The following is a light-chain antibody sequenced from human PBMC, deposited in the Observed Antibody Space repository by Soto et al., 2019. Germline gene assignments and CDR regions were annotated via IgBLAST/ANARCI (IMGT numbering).Light chain of an antibody. CDR1: QNINNY. V-gene: IGKV1-39*01. CDR3: QQSYGTPIT. Sequence: DIQMTQSPSSLSASVGDRVTTTCQASQNINNYLNWYQQKPGKAPNLLIYVASSLQSEVPSRFSGSGSGTDFTLTITSLQPEDFATYYCQQSYGTPITFGQGTRLEIK. J-gene: IGKJ5*01. CDR2: VAS.